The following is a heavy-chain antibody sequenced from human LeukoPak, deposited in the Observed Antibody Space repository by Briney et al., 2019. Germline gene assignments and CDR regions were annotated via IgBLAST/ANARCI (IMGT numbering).Heavy chain of an antibody. CDR2: VNPNSGNT. V-gene: IGHV1-8*03. CDR1: GYTFNTYD. Sequence: GASVKVSCMASGYTFNTYDISWVRQATGQGLEWMGRVNPNSGNTDYAQKFQGRVTITRDTSITTAYMELSSLRPEDTAVYYCALISYCNSLTCYFLDYWGQGTLVTVSS. J-gene: IGHJ4*02. D-gene: IGHD2-2*01. CDR3: ALISYCNSLTCYFLDY.